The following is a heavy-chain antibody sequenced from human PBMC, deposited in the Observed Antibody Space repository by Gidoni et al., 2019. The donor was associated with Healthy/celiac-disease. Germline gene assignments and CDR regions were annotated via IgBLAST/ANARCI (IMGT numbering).Heavy chain of an antibody. CDR3: ARESSSHTPPLLVVGRFDY. J-gene: IGHJ4*02. V-gene: IGHV1-2*02. CDR1: GYTFTGYY. Sequence: QVQLVQSGAEVKKPGVSVKVSCKASGYTFTGYYMHWVRQAPGQGLEWMGWINPNSGGTNYAQKFQGRVTMTRDTSISTAYMELSRLRSDDTAVYYCARESSSHTPPLLVVGRFDYWGQGTLVTVSS. CDR2: INPNSGGT. D-gene: IGHD6-13*01.